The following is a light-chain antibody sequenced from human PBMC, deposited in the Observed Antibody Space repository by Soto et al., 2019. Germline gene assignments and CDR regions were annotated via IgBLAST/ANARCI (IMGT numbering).Light chain of an antibody. CDR1: SSDVGAFNY. CDR3: NSYTSNNTYV. V-gene: IGLV2-14*03. J-gene: IGLJ1*01. Sequence: QSALTQPASVSGSPGQAITISCSGTSSDVGAFNYVSWYQQHPGKAPKLMIYDVSNRPSGVSNRFPGSKSGNTASLTISGLRAEDEADYYCNSYTSNNTYVFGTGTKV. CDR2: DVS.